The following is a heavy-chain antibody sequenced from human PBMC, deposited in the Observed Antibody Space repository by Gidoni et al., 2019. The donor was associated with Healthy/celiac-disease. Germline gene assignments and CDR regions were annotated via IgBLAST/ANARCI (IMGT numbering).Heavy chain of an antibody. V-gene: IGHV5-51*01. CDR2: IYPGDSDT. Sequence: EVQLVQSGAEVKKPGESLKISCKGSGYSFTIYWIGWVRQMPGKGLEWMGIIYPGDSDTRYSPSFQGQVTISADKSISTAYLQWSSLKASDTAMYYCARRPGDYYDSSGDAFDIWGQGTKVTVSS. J-gene: IGHJ3*02. CDR1: GYSFTIYW. D-gene: IGHD3-22*01. CDR3: ARRPGDYYDSSGDAFDI.